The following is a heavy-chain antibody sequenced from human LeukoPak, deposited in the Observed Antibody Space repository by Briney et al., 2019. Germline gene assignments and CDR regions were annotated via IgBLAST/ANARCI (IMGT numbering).Heavy chain of an antibody. V-gene: IGHV4-4*07. CDR1: GGSISSYY. CDR2: IYTSGST. CDR3: ARGVQYSSNWYFDL. J-gene: IGHJ2*01. D-gene: IGHD6-13*01. Sequence: SETLSLTCTVSGGSISSYYWSWIRQPAGKGLEWIGRIYTSGSTNYNPSLKSRVTMSVDTSKNQFSLKLASVTAADTAVYYCARGVQYSSNWYFDLWGRGTLVTVSS.